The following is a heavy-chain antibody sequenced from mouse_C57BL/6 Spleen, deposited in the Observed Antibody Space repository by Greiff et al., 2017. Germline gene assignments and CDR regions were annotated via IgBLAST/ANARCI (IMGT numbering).Heavy chain of an antibody. CDR1: GYAFTNYL. D-gene: IGHD2-1*01. J-gene: IGHJ4*01. Sequence: VQLQQSGAELVRPGTSVKVSCKASGYAFTNYLIEWVKQRPGQGLEWIGVINPGSGGTNYNEKFKGKATLTADKSSSTAYMQLSSLTSEDSAVYVCARSDGNYAYAMDYWGQGTSVTVSS. CDR2: INPGSGGT. V-gene: IGHV1-54*01. CDR3: ARSDGNYAYAMDY.